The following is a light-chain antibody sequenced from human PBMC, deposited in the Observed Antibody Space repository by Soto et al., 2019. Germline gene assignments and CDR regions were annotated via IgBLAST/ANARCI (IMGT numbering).Light chain of an antibody. Sequence: EILMAQSPATLSVSPGERATLSCRTSQSVNSNLAWYQQRRGQAPRLLIYGASTRATGIPARFSGSGSGTQFTLTISSLQSEDFAVYYCQQYNDWPPATFGQGTKVEIK. CDR2: GAS. V-gene: IGKV3-15*01. CDR1: QSVNSN. J-gene: IGKJ1*01. CDR3: QQYNDWPPAT.